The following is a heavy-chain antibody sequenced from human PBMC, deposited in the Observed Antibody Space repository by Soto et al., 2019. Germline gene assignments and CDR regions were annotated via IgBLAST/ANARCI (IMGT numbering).Heavy chain of an antibody. Sequence: LSETLSLTCTVSGGSISGGPYYWTWIRQHPGKGLEWIAYIYYSGSTNYNPSFKSRVTISMDTSKNQFSLILSAVTAADTAVYYCARYPGRDWFDPWGQGTLVTVSS. D-gene: IGHD3-10*01. J-gene: IGHJ5*02. CDR3: ARYPGRDWFDP. CDR1: GGSISGGPYY. V-gene: IGHV4-61*01. CDR2: IYYSGST.